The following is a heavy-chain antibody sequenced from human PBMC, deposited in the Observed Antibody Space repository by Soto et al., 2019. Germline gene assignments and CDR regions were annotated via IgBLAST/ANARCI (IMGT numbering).Heavy chain of an antibody. CDR3: ARDNITGLFDY. CDR2: INHSGSS. J-gene: IGHJ4*02. D-gene: IGHD2-8*02. CDR1: GGSFSGYD. Sequence: QVQLQQWGAGLLKPSETLSLTCAVYGGSFSGYDWTWIRQPPGTGLEWIGEINHSGSSNYNPSLKXGVTISVDTSKDQFSLKLTSVTAADTAVYYCARDNITGLFDYWGQGTLVTVSS. V-gene: IGHV4-34*01.